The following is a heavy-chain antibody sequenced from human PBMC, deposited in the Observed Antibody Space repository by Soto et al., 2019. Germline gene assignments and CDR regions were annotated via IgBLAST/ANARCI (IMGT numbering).Heavy chain of an antibody. Sequence: GWSLTLLCPAIGFTFRSYTITWALMCAGKGLEWVSSIIGGDGDTYYADSVKGRFTITRDNSKNTLYLHMNGLRAEDTAIYYCAKDKEPDGVWDIDYWGHGTLVTVSS. CDR2: IIGGDGDT. CDR1: GFTFRSYT. CDR3: AKDKEPDGVWDIDY. J-gene: IGHJ4*01. V-gene: IGHV3-23*01. D-gene: IGHD4-17*01.